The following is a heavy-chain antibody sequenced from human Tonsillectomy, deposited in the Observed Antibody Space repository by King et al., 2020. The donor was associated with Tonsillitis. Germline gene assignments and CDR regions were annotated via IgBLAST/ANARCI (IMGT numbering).Heavy chain of an antibody. CDR1: GFTFSSYG. Sequence: VQLVESGGGVVQPGRSLRLSCAASGFTFSSYGMHWVRQAPGKGLEWVAVIWYDGSNKYYADSVKGRFTISRDNSKNTLYLQMNSLRAEDTAVYYCARKDYYYYYMDVWGKGTTVTVSS. J-gene: IGHJ6*03. CDR2: IWYDGSNK. V-gene: IGHV3-33*08. CDR3: ARKDYYYYYMDV.